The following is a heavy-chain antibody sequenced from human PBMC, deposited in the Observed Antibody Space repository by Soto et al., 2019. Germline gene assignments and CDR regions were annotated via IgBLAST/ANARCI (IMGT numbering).Heavy chain of an antibody. Sequence: GGSLRLSCAASGFTFSSYAMHWVRQAPGKGLEWVAVISYDGTNKYYADSVKGRFSISRDNSENTLYLQMNSLRAEDTAVYYCARVGCSSTRCYPNWFDPWGQGTQVTLSS. D-gene: IGHD2-2*01. CDR1: GFTFSSYA. V-gene: IGHV3-30-3*01. CDR2: ISYDGTNK. CDR3: ARVGCSSTRCYPNWFDP. J-gene: IGHJ5*02.